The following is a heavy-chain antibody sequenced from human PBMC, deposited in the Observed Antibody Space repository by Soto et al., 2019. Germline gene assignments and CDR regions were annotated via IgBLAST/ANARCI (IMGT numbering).Heavy chain of an antibody. Sequence: ASVKVSCKVSGYTFTDLSMHWVRQAPGKGLEWMGSFDPDDDETIYAQKFQGRVTMTADTSTSTAYMELSSLRSEDTAVYYCARQGYGDYVRWFDPWGQGTRVNVSS. CDR1: GYTFTDLS. CDR3: ARQGYGDYVRWFDP. J-gene: IGHJ5*02. V-gene: IGHV1-24*01. D-gene: IGHD4-17*01. CDR2: FDPDDDET.